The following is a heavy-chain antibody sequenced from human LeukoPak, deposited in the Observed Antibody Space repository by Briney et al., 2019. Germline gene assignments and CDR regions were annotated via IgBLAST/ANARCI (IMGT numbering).Heavy chain of an antibody. CDR1: GGTSSSYA. D-gene: IGHD3-22*01. J-gene: IGHJ4*02. CDR2: IIPIFGTA. Sequence: GASVKVSCKASGGTSSSYAISWVRQAPGQGLEWMGGIIPIFGTANYAQKFQGRVTITADESTSTAYMELSSLRSEDTAVYYCARNRVPAMYYYDSSGYYYLFDYWGQGTLVTVSS. V-gene: IGHV1-69*13. CDR3: ARNRVPAMYYYDSSGYYYLFDY.